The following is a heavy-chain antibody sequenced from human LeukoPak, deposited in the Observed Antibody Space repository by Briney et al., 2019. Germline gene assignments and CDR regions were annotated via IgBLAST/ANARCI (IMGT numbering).Heavy chain of an antibody. CDR3: TKGGQIRTPFGGVGLIDY. J-gene: IGHJ4*02. CDR2: ISGSGGST. Sequence: GGSLRLSCAASGFTFSSYAMSWVREAPGKGLEWVSAISGSGGSTYYADSVKGRFTISRDNSKNTLYLQMNSLRAEDTAVYYCTKGGQIRTPFGGVGLIDYWGQGTLVAVSS. V-gene: IGHV3-23*01. CDR1: GFTFSSYA. D-gene: IGHD3-16*01.